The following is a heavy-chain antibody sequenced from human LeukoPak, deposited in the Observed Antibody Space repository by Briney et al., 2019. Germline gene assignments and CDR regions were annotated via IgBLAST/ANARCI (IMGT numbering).Heavy chain of an antibody. J-gene: IGHJ1*01. V-gene: IGHV3-66*01. CDR1: GFTFSSYA. D-gene: IGHD3-22*01. Sequence: TGGSLRLSCAASGFTFSSYAMSWVRQAPGKGLEWVSVIYSGGSTSYADSVKGRFTISRDNSRNTVSLQMNTLRAEDTAVYYCARGNSYDSSGYPEYFQNWGQGTLVTVSS. CDR3: ARGNSYDSSGYPEYFQN. CDR2: IYSGGST.